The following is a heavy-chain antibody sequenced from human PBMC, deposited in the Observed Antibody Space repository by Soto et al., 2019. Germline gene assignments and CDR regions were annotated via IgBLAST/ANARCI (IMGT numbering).Heavy chain of an antibody. D-gene: IGHD1-7*01. CDR3: AREYNWNSQGGAFDI. J-gene: IGHJ3*02. Sequence: SVKVSCKASGGTFSSYAISWVRQAPGQGLEWMGGIIPIFGTANYAQKFQGRVTITADESTSTAYMELGSLRSEDTAVYYCAREYNWNSQGGAFDIWGQGTMVTVSS. V-gene: IGHV1-69*13. CDR2: IIPIFGTA. CDR1: GGTFSSYA.